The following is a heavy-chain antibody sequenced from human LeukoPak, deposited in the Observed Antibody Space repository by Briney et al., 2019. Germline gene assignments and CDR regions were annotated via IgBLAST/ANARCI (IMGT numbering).Heavy chain of an antibody. CDR2: LYSDGNT. CDR3: ARGVEPLAANTLAY. Sequence: GGSLRLSCAASGFTVITNDMTWVREAPGKGLEWVSVLYSDGNTKYADSGQGGFPISRDNSKHTLYLEMNSLSPDDTAVYYCARGVEPLAANTLAYWGQGTLVTVSS. D-gene: IGHD1-14*01. CDR1: GFTVITND. J-gene: IGHJ4*02. V-gene: IGHV3-53*01.